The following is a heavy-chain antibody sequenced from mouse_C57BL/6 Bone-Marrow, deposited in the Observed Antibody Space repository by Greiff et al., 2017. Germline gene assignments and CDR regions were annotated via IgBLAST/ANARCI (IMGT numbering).Heavy chain of an antibody. D-gene: IGHD3-1*01. CDR1: GFNIKDDY. Sequence: VQLQQSGAELVRPGASVKLSCTASGFNIKDDYMHWVKQRPEQGLEWIGWIDPENGDTEYASKFQGKATITADTSSNTAYLQLSSLTSEDTAVYYCTPGRQYYFDYWGQGTTLTVSS. J-gene: IGHJ2*01. V-gene: IGHV14-4*01. CDR2: IDPENGDT. CDR3: TPGRQYYFDY.